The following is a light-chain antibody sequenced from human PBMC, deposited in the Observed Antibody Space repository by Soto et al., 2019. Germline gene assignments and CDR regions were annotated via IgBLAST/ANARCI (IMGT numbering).Light chain of an antibody. CDR3: LQDYNYPPT. J-gene: IGKJ1*01. CDR1: QGIRND. CDR2: AAS. Sequence: AIQMTQSPSSLSASVGDRVTITCRASQGIRNDLGWYQQKPGKAPKLLIYAASSLQSGFTSRFSGSGSGTDFTLTISSLQPEDFATYYCLQDYNYPPTFGQGTKVEIK. V-gene: IGKV1-6*01.